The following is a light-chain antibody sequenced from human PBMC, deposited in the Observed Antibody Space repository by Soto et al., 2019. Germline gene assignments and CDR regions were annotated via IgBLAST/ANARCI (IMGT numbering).Light chain of an antibody. CDR2: AAS. CDR3: QKYNRSPLT. CDR1: QGISNY. Sequence: DIQMTQSPSSLSASVGDRVTITCRASQGISNYVALYQQKPGKVPKLLIYAASTLQSGVPSRFSGSGSGTHFPLTIRSLQPDDVATYYCQKYNRSPLTFGGGNKVDIK. V-gene: IGKV1-27*01. J-gene: IGKJ4*01.